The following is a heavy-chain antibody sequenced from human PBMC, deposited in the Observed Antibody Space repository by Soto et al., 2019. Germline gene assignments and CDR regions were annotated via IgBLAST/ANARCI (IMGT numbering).Heavy chain of an antibody. CDR1: GYTFTGHY. CDR3: GRGRSGQIVVFY. D-gene: IGHD1-26*01. Sequence: ASVKVSCKASGYTFTGHYIHWVRQAPEQGPEWMGEIGPESGATRYAQRFQGRVTMTRDTSITTVYMELNNLSPDDTAVYYCGRGRSGQIVVFYWGQGTPVTVSS. CDR2: IGPESGAT. V-gene: IGHV1-2*02. J-gene: IGHJ4*02.